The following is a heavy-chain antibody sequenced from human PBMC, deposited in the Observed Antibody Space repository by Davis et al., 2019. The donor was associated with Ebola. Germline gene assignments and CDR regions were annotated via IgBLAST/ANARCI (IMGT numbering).Heavy chain of an antibody. D-gene: IGHD6-13*01. CDR1: GFRSSSHW. CDR2: INPGDSDT. J-gene: IGHJ6*02. Sequence: GGSLRLSCKDSGFRSSSHWIAWVRQMPGKGLEWMGIINPGDSDTRYSPSFEGQVTISVDKSISTAYLQWSSLKASDTAIYYCARLASSSWFHGMDVWGQGTTVTVSS. V-gene: IGHV5-51*01. CDR3: ARLASSSWFHGMDV.